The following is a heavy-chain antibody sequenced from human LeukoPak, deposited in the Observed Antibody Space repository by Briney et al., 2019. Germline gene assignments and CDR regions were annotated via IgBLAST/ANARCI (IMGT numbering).Heavy chain of an antibody. D-gene: IGHD6-13*01. CDR3: ARRRSSNWYFDF. J-gene: IGHJ4*02. CDR1: WFSLSTSGVG. Sequence: SGPTRLKPTQTLTLTCTFSWFSLSTSGVGVGWIRQPPGKALVRLALMYCEDDKGYSPSLKSRLTINKDTSKTKVVLIMTNMDPVDTATYYCARRRSSNWYFDFWGQGTLLTVSS. V-gene: IGHV2-5*02. CDR2: MYCEDDK.